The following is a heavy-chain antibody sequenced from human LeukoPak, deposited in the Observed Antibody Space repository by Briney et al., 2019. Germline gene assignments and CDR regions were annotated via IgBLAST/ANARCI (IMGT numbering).Heavy chain of an antibody. V-gene: IGHV3-30*18. CDR1: GFTFSSYG. CDR2: ISYDGSNK. CDR3: AKAYSSHFDY. J-gene: IGHJ4*02. Sequence: PGGSLRLSCAASGFTFSSYGMHWVRQAPGKGLEWVAVISYDGSNKYYADSVKGRFTISRDNSKNTLYLQISSLRAEDTAVYYCAKAYSSHFDYWGQGTLVTVSS. D-gene: IGHD6-13*01.